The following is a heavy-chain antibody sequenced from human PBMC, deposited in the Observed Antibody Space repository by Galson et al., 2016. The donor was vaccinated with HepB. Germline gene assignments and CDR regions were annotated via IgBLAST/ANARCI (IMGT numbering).Heavy chain of an antibody. CDR1: GFTFDDYA. CDR2: ISRDSGEI. D-gene: IGHD3-22*01. CDR3: AKGNPRGDSGGYYRPFDY. V-gene: IGHV3-9*01. Sequence: SLRLSCAASGFTFDDYAMHWVRQAPGRGLEWVSGISRDSGEIDYADSVMARFTISRDNAKNSLYLQMNSLKTVDTAVYYCAKGNPRGDSGGYYRPFDYWGQGTLVTVAS. J-gene: IGHJ4*02.